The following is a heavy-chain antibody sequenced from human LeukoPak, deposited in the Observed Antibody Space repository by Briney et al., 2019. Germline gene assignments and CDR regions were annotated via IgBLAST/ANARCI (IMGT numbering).Heavy chain of an antibody. V-gene: IGHV4-59*01. CDR3: ARHYIAVAGRGAFDY. CDR2: IYYSGST. Sequence: PSETLSLTRTVSGGSISSYYWSWIRQPPGKGLEWIGYIYYSGSTNYNPSLKSRVTISVDTSKHQFSLKLSSVTAADTAVYYCARHYIAVAGRGAFDYWGQGTLVTVSS. D-gene: IGHD6-19*01. J-gene: IGHJ4*02. CDR1: GGSISSYY.